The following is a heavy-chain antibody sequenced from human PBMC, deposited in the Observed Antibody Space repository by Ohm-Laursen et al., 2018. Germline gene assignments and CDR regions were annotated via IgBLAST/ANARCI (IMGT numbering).Heavy chain of an antibody. CDR3: ARHNRYYYDLDV. V-gene: IGHV4-59*07. CDR2: IFHNGNA. CDR1: GGAISGYY. J-gene: IGHJ6*02. Sequence: SDTLSLTCTVSGGAISGYYWSWIRQPPGRGLEWIAYIFHNGNAVYNPSLKNRVTISVDTSRNQFSLKLSSVTASDTAVYYCARHNRYYYDLDVWGQGTTVTVSS.